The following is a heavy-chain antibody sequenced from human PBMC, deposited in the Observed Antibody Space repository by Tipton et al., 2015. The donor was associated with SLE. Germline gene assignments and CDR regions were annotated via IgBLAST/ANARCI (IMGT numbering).Heavy chain of an antibody. CDR3: ARHFPRHYDSRTYSEAFDI. CDR1: GYSISTGYY. D-gene: IGHD3-22*01. J-gene: IGHJ3*02. V-gene: IGHV4-38-2*02. CDR2: SGST. Sequence: TLSLTCTVSGYSISTGYYWGWIRQPPGKGLEWIGRSGSTYYNPSLKSRVSTSVDTSKNQFSLKLTSVTAADTAVYYCARHFPRHYDSRTYSEAFDIWGQGTMVTVSS.